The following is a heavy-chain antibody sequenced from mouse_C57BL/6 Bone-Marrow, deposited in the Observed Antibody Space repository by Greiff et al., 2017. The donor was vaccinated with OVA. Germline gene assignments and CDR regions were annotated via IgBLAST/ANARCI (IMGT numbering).Heavy chain of an antibody. D-gene: IGHD2-5*01. CDR1: GFTFSSYA. Sequence: DVMLVESGGGLVKPGGSLKLSCAASGFTFSSYAISLVRQTPEKRLEWVATISDGGSYTYYPDNVKGRFTISRDNAKNNLYLQMSHLKSEDTAMYYCARDPPYYSNYDAMDYWGQGTSVTVSS. CDR2: ISDGGSYT. CDR3: ARDPPYYSNYDAMDY. J-gene: IGHJ4*01. V-gene: IGHV5-4*01.